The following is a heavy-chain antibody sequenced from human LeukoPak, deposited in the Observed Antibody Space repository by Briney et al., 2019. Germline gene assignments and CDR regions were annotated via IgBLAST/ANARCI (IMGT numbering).Heavy chain of an antibody. D-gene: IGHD3-22*01. V-gene: IGHV4-59*12. Sequence: SETLSLTCTVSGGSISSYYWSWIRQPPGKGLEWIGYIYYGGSTNYNPSLKSRVTISVDTSKNQFSLKLSSVTAADTAVYYCARDSGDYYDSSGYDYWGQGTLVTVSS. CDR3: ARDSGDYYDSSGYDY. J-gene: IGHJ4*02. CDR2: IYYGGST. CDR1: GGSISSYY.